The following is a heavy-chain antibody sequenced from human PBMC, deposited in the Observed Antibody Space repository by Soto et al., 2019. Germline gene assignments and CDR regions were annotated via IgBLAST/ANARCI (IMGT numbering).Heavy chain of an antibody. D-gene: IGHD3-3*02. CDR3: ALLVVASITYYFDS. J-gene: IGHJ4*02. CDR2: IYWDQDK. CDR1: GFSLSSSGEG. V-gene: IGHV2-5*02. Sequence: QITLKESGPTLVKPTQTLTLTCTFSGFSLSSSGEGVGWIRQPPGKALEWLTFIYWDQDKRYSPSLKSRLTITTNTSKHQMIPTLTDMEPVDTATYYCALLVVASITYYFDSWGQPTLLTVSS.